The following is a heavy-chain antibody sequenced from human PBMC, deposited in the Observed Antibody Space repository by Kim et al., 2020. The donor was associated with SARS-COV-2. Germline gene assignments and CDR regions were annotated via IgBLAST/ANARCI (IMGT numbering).Heavy chain of an antibody. J-gene: IGHJ4*02. CDR3: AKEITIFGVVTPFDY. Sequence: DSVKGRFTISRDNSKNTLYLQMNSLRAEDTAVYYCAKEITIFGVVTPFDYWGQGTLVTVSS. D-gene: IGHD3-3*01. V-gene: IGHV3-23*01.